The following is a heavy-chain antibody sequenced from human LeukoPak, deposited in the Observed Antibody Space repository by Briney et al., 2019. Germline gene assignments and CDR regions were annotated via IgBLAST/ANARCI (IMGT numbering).Heavy chain of an antibody. CDR1: GFTFSDYY. J-gene: IGHJ3*02. V-gene: IGHV3-11*05. CDR2: ISSSSSYT. D-gene: IGHD2-2*03. CDR3: ARALLDIVVVPAAWGAFDI. Sequence: GGTLRISCAASGFTFSDYYMSWIRQAPGKGLEWVSYISSSSSYTNYADSVKGRFTIFRDNAKNSLYLQMNSLRAEDTAVYYCARALLDIVVVPAAWGAFDIWGQGTMVTVSS.